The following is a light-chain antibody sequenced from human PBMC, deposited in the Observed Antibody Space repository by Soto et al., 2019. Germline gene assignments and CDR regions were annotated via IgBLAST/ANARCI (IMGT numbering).Light chain of an antibody. CDR2: GVS. CDR1: QSGNSSN. CDR3: QQYGSSPLT. Sequence: EIVLTQSPGTLSLSPGERATLSCRASQSGNSSNLAWYQQKPGQPPRLLIYGVSSRATGVPDRFSGSGSGTDFTLTINRLKTEACAVYFCQQYGSSPLTFGGGTKVEI. J-gene: IGKJ4*01. V-gene: IGKV3-20*01.